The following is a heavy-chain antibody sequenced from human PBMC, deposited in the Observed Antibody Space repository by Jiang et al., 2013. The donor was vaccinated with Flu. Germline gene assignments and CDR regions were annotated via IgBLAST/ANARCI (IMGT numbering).Heavy chain of an antibody. V-gene: IGHV3-23*01. J-gene: IGHJ5*02. CDR3: AKGNAGKDSGIGVDP. D-gene: IGHD3-10*01. Sequence: SAISGSGGSTYYADSVKGRFTISRDNSKNTLYLQMNSLRAEDTAVYYCAKGNAGKDSGIGVDPWGQGTLVTVSS. CDR2: ISGSGGST.